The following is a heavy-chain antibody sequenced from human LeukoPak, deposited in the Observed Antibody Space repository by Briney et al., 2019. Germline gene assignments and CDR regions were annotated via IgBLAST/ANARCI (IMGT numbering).Heavy chain of an antibody. V-gene: IGHV4-59*11. CDR2: ISYIGST. Sequence: PSETLSLTCTVSGGSFSSHYWRWIRQPPGKGLEWIGYISYIGSTNYNPSLKSRVTISVDTSKKQFSLKLSSVTAADTAVYYCARDPTTVTKGLDIWGQGTMVTVSS. D-gene: IGHD4-17*01. J-gene: IGHJ3*02. CDR1: GGSFSSHY. CDR3: ARDPTTVTKGLDI.